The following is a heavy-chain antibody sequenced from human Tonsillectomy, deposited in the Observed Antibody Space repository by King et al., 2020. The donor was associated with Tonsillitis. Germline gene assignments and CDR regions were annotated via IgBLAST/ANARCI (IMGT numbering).Heavy chain of an antibody. CDR3: ARHLFLGYGDY. CDR1: GFTVSNNH. D-gene: IGHD5-12*01. CDR2: IYSGGNT. J-gene: IGHJ4*02. Sequence: VQLVESGGGLVQPGGSLRLSCAASGFTVSNNHMSWVRQAPGKGLEWVSIIYSGGNTYYADSVKGRLNISRDNSKNTLYFQMHSLRAEDTAVYYCARHLFLGYGDYWGQGTLVIVSS. V-gene: IGHV3-66*04.